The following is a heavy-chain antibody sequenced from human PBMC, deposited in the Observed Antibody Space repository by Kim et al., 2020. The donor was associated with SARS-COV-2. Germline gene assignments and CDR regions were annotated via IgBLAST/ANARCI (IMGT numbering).Heavy chain of an antibody. V-gene: IGHV3-23*01. D-gene: IGHD2-15*01. CDR1: GFTFSSYA. CDR2: ISGSGGST. J-gene: IGHJ6*02. CDR3: AKDQGEGYCSGGSCNLFYYYYGMDV. Sequence: GGSLRLPCAASGFTFSSYAMSWVRQAPGKGLEWVSAISGSGGSTYYADSVKGRFTISRDNSKNTLYLQMNSLRAEDTAVYYCAKDQGEGYCSGGSCNLFYYYYGMDVWGQGTTVTVSS.